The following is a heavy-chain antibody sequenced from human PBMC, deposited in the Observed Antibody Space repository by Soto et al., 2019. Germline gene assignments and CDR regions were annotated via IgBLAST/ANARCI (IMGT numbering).Heavy chain of an antibody. V-gene: IGHV4-39*01. D-gene: IGHD2-8*01. CDR1: GGSFSSGSYY. CDR3: ARHWRDIVPRGYFDY. Sequence: PSETLSLTCTVSGGSFSSGSYYWGWIRQPPGKGLEWIGSMYYRGSTYHNPSLKSRVNISVDTSKNQFSLKLTSVTAADTAVYYCARHWRDIVPRGYFDYWGQGTLVTVS. CDR2: MYYRGST. J-gene: IGHJ4*02.